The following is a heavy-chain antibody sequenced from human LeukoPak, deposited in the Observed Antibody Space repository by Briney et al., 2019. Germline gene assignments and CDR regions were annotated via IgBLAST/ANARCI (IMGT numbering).Heavy chain of an antibody. CDR3: ARHRTAINRYGPYDAFDV. CDR1: GVSISSSDYY. Sequence: SETLSLTCNVSGVSISSSDYYWGWIRQPPGKGLEWIGSIYYSGRTYYNPPLKSRVTISKDSSKNQFSLKLSSVTAADTAVYYCARHRTAINRYGPYDAFDVWGQGTMVTVSS. J-gene: IGHJ3*01. CDR2: IYYSGRT. V-gene: IGHV4-39*01. D-gene: IGHD5-18*01.